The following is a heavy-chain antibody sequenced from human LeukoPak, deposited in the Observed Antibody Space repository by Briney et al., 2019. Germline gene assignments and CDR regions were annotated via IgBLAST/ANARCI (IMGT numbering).Heavy chain of an antibody. D-gene: IGHD2-8*01. CDR2: IYYTGST. V-gene: IGHV4-59*01. CDR1: GGSISYYY. CDR3: ARGSWMVCAAYYYYVIEV. Sequence: PSETLSLTCSVSGGSISYYYWRWIRQPPGKGLEWIGYIYYTGSTDYNPSLKSRVTISVDTSKNQFSLKLSSVTDADTAVYYCARGSWMVCAAYYYYVIEVWGQGTTVTVSS. J-gene: IGHJ6*02.